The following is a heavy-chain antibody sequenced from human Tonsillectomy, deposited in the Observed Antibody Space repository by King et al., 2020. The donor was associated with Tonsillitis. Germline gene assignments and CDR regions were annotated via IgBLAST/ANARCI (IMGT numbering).Heavy chain of an antibody. V-gene: IGHV3-30-3*01. CDR3: ARGAGSSWYRAEYFQH. Sequence: QLVQSGGGVVQPGRSLRLSCAASGFTFSSYAMHWVRQAPGKGLEWVAVISYDGSNKHYADSVKGRFTIARDNSKNTLYLQMNSLRAEDTAVYYCARGAGSSWYRAEYFQHWGQGTLVTVSS. J-gene: IGHJ1*01. CDR1: GFTFSSYA. CDR2: ISYDGSNK. D-gene: IGHD6-13*01.